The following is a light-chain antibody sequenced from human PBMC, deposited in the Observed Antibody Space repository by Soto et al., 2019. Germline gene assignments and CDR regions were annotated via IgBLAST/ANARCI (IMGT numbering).Light chain of an antibody. Sequence: QSVLTQPASVSGSPGQSITISCTGASSDVGSYNYVSWYQQYPGKAPKLIIYEVTNRPSGVSNRFSGSKSGNTASLTISRLQAEDAADYYCSSYTSSSTLYVFVTGTKVTVL. CDR2: EVT. CDR3: SSYTSSSTLYV. V-gene: IGLV2-14*01. J-gene: IGLJ1*01. CDR1: SSDVGSYNY.